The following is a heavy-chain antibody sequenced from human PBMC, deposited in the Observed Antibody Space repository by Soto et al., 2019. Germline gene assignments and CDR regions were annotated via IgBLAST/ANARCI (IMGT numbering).Heavy chain of an antibody. V-gene: IGHV4-31*03. CDR1: GGSISSGSYS. D-gene: IGHD3-16*01. Sequence: QVQLRESGPGLVRPSQTLSLTCTVSGGSISSGSYSWSWIRQNPGKGLEWIGYIYYSGSTYNNPSLKSRVTISLDPSKNQFSLNLSAVTAADTAVYYCAREGGDGVDYWGQGTLVTVSS. J-gene: IGHJ4*02. CDR2: IYYSGST. CDR3: AREGGDGVDY.